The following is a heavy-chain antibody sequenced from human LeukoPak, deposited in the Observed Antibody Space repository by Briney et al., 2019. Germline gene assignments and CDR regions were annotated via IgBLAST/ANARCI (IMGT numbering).Heavy chain of an antibody. CDR2: ISYDGSNK. CDR3: AKDGSSSSTYYFYFDY. Sequence: QPGGSLRLSCAASGFTFSSYGMHWVRQAPGKGLEWVAVISYDGSNKYYADPVKGRFTISRDNSKNTLYLQMNSLRAEDTAVYYCAKDGSSSSTYYFYFDYWGQGTLVTVSS. J-gene: IGHJ4*02. V-gene: IGHV3-30*18. D-gene: IGHD3-22*01. CDR1: GFTFSSYG.